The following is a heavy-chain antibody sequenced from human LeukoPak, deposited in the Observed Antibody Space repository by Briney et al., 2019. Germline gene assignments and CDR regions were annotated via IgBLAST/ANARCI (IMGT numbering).Heavy chain of an antibody. CDR1: GFTFSDYH. CDR2: ISSSGSTI. D-gene: IGHD3-3*01. CDR3: ARDPLPTGGYDFWSGYYTVNAFDI. V-gene: IGHV3-11*04. J-gene: IGHJ3*02. Sequence: PGGSLRLSCAASGFTFSDYHMSWIRQAPGKGLEWVSYISSSGSTIYYADSVKGRFTISRDNAKNSLYLQMNSLRAEDTAVYYCARDPLPTGGYDFWSGYYTVNAFDIWGQGTMVTVSS.